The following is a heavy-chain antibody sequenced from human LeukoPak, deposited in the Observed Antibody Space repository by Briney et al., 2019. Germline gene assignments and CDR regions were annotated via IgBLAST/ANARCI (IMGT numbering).Heavy chain of an antibody. V-gene: IGHV3-74*01. CDR3: ARYGTDPFDI. CDR1: GFTCSRYW. CDR2: INNDGSNT. J-gene: IGHJ3*02. Sequence: GGSLRLSCAASGFTCSRYWMHWVRHAPGKGLVWVSRINNDGSNTYYADSVKGRFTISRDNAKNTLYLQMDGLRAEDTALYYCARYGTDPFDIWGQGTLVTVSS. D-gene: IGHD4-17*01.